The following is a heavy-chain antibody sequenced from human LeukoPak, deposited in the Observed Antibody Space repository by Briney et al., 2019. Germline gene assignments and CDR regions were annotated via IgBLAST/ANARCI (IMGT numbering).Heavy chain of an antibody. CDR1: GFTFSSYA. Sequence: GGSLRLSCAASGFTFSSYAMSWVRQAPGKGLEWVSAISGSGGSTYYADSVKGRFTISRDNSKNTLYLQMNSLRAEDTAVYYCAKESMYYDFWSGYYASFDYWGQGTLVTVSS. CDR2: ISGSGGST. D-gene: IGHD3-3*01. V-gene: IGHV3-23*01. CDR3: AKESMYYDFWSGYYASFDY. J-gene: IGHJ4*02.